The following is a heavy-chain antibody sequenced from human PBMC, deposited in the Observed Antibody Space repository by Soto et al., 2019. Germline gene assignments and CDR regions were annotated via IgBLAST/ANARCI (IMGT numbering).Heavy chain of an antibody. CDR1: GGSISSGDYY. Sequence: SETLSLTCTVSGGSISSGDYYWSWIRQPPGKGLEWIGYIYYSGSTYYNPSLKSRVTISVDTSKNQFSLKLSSETAADTAVYYCAREWGQYYYDSSGYAFDIWGQGTMVTVSS. CDR3: AREWGQYYYDSSGYAFDI. CDR2: IYYSGST. J-gene: IGHJ3*02. V-gene: IGHV4-30-4*01. D-gene: IGHD3-22*01.